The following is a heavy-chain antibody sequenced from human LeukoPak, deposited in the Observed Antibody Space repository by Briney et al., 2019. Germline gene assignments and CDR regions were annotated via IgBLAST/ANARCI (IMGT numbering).Heavy chain of an antibody. Sequence: PGGSLRLSCAASGFTFDDYAMHWVRQAPGKGLEWVSGISWNSGSIGYADSVKGRFTISRGNAKNTLYLQMNSLRAEDTAVYYCAKGVGDGYNYYFDYWGQGTLVTVSS. CDR3: AKGVGDGYNYYFDY. CDR1: GFTFDDYA. D-gene: IGHD5-24*01. J-gene: IGHJ4*02. CDR2: ISWNSGSI. V-gene: IGHV3-9*01.